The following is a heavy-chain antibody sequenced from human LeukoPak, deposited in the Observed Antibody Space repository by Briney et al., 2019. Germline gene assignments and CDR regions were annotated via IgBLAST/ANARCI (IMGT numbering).Heavy chain of an antibody. CDR2: ISGSGGST. Sequence: GGSLRLSCTASGFTFSSYAMTWVRQAPGKGLEWVSDISGSGGSTHYAESVKGRFTISRDNTKNTLYLQMNSLRAEDTAVYYCAKDVGTAALFVFYFDLWGRGARVTVSS. V-gene: IGHV3-23*01. CDR3: AKDVGTAALFVFYFDL. J-gene: IGHJ2*01. D-gene: IGHD6-6*01. CDR1: GFTFSSYA.